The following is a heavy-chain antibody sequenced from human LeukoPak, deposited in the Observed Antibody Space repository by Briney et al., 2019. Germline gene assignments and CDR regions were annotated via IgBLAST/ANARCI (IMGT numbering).Heavy chain of an antibody. V-gene: IGHV1-18*01. CDR3: ARGISDFWSGYYTDYYSDY. CDR1: GYTFTSYG. Sequence: ASVKVSCKASGYTFTSYGISWVRQAPGQGLEWMGWISTYNGNTNYAQKLQGRVTVTTDTSTSTAYMELRSLRSDDTAVYYCARGISDFWSGYYTDYYSDYWGQRTLVTVSS. D-gene: IGHD3-3*01. CDR2: ISTYNGNT. J-gene: IGHJ4*02.